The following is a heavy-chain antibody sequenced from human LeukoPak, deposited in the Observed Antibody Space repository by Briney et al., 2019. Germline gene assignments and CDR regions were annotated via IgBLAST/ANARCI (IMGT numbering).Heavy chain of an antibody. CDR2: ILGNGYAS. J-gene: IGHJ4*02. CDR3: ARDSTSGYSFDS. D-gene: IGHD6-25*01. CDR1: GFTFSSYP. Sequence: GGSLRLSCVASGFTFSSYPMHWVRQAPDKGLEYLSAILGNGYASFYADSVKGRFTISRDNSKNNLYLQMGNLRADDMAVYYCARDSTSGYSFDSWGQGTLVTVSS. V-gene: IGHV3-64*02.